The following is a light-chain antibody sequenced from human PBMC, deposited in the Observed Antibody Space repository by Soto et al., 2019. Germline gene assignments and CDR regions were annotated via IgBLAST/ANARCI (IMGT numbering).Light chain of an antibody. J-gene: IGKJ5*01. CDR1: QSVSSNY. V-gene: IGKV3D-20*02. CDR2: GAS. Sequence: EIGLPQSPCTLSLSPGERSTLSCISSQSVSSNYLAWYQQKPGQAPRLLIYGASSRATGFPDRFSGRGSGTDFTLTISRLEPEDFAVYYCQQRSNWPRTFGQGTRLEIK. CDR3: QQRSNWPRT.